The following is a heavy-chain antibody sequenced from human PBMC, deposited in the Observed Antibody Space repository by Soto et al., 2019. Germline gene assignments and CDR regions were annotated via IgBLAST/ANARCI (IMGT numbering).Heavy chain of an antibody. Sequence: QVQLQESGPGLVKPSQTLSLTCTVSGGSISSGGYYWGWIRQHPGKGLEWIGYIYYSGITYYNPSHKSRVTMAVDTSKNQFSLKPSSVTAADTAVYYCAISIATMAIHFDYWGQGTLVTVSS. D-gene: IGHD6-6*01. J-gene: IGHJ4*02. CDR1: GGSISSGGYY. V-gene: IGHV4-31*03. CDR2: IYYSGIT. CDR3: AISIATMAIHFDY.